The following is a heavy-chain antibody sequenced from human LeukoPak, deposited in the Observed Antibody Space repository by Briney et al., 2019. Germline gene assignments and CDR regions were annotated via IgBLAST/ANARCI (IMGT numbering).Heavy chain of an antibody. Sequence: GGSLRLSCTASGFTFSNYALSWVRQAPGKGLEWVVSGSGANTYYADSVKGRFTISRDNSKNTLYLQMNSLRAEDTAVYYCAKVAEPYYYDSSGYLDYWGQGTLVTVSS. V-gene: IGHV3-23*01. CDR1: GFTFSNYA. CDR3: AKVAEPYYYDSSGYLDY. J-gene: IGHJ4*02. D-gene: IGHD3-22*01. CDR2: SGSGANT.